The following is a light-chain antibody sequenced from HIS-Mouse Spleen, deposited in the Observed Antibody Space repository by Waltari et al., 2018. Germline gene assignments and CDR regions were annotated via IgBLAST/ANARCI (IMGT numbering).Light chain of an antibody. CDR3: CSYAGSSTSVV. V-gene: IGLV2-23*01. CDR2: EGS. Sequence: QSALTQPASVSGSPGQSIPISCTGTRSDGGRYTLCSLYQQHPGKAPKPMIYEGSKRPSGVSNRFSGSKSGNTASLTISGLQAEDEADYYCCSYAGSSTSVVFGGGTKLTVL. CDR1: RSDGGRYTL. J-gene: IGLJ2*01.